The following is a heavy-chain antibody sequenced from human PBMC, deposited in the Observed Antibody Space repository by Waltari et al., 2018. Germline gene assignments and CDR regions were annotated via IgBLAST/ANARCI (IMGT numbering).Heavy chain of an antibody. CDR1: ASTLFTSG. V-gene: IGHV3-30*03. CDR3: ARDKSVITTGAFDM. J-gene: IGHJ3*02. Sequence: QDHLVESGGGVVPPGTSLRRSCAASASTLFTSGIHWVRQAPGKGLEWVSIISYDGSNKLYRNSVRGRFTIDRDNSKKTVYLQMNSLSVEDPAVYYCARDKSVITTGAFDMGSQGTMVTASS. CDR2: ISYDGSNK. D-gene: IGHD3-22*01.